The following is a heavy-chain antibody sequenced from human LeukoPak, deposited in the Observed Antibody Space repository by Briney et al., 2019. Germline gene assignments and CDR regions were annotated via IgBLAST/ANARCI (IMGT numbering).Heavy chain of an antibody. J-gene: IGHJ4*02. CDR1: GFTFSSYG. Sequence: GRSLRLPCAASGFTFSSYGMHWVRQAPGKGLEWVAVISYDGSNQYYADSVKGRFTISRDNSKSTLYLQMNSLRAEHTAVYYCAKEIYGDSGAFIDYWGQGTLVTVSS. CDR2: ISYDGSNQ. CDR3: AKEIYGDSGAFIDY. V-gene: IGHV3-30*18. D-gene: IGHD4-17*01.